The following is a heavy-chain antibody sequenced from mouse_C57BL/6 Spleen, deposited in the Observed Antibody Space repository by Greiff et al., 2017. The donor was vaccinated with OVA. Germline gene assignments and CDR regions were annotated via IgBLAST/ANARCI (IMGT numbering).Heavy chain of an antibody. CDR1: GYTFTSYW. Sequence: EVQLQQSGTVLVRPGASVKLSCKTSGYTFTSYWMHWVNQRPGQGLEWIGAIYPGDSDTSYNQKFKGKAKLTAVTSPSTAYMELSSLTNEDAAVYYCTISCDRAMDYWGQGTSVTVSS. V-gene: IGHV1-5*01. J-gene: IGHJ4*01. CDR2: IYPGDSDT. CDR3: TISCDRAMDY. D-gene: IGHD2-13*01.